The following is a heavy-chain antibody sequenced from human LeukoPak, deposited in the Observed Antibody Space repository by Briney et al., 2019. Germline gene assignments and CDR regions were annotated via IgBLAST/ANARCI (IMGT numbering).Heavy chain of an antibody. D-gene: IGHD2-15*01. V-gene: IGHV4-59*06. CDR2: IYYSGST. CDR3: AAQDVNWFDP. J-gene: IGHJ5*02. CDR1: GDSISSYY. Sequence: SETLSLTCIVSGDSISSYYWSWIRQPPGKGLEWIGYIYYSGSTYYNPSLKSRVTISVDTSKNQFSLKLSSVTAADTAVYYCAAQDVNWFDPWGQGTLVTVSS.